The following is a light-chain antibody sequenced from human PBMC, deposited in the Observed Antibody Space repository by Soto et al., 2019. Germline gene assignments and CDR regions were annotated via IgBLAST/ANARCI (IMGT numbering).Light chain of an antibody. V-gene: IGLV2-14*01. CDR1: GSDIGGYNY. Sequence: QSALTQPASVSGSPGQSITISCTGTGSDIGGYNYVSWYQQHPGKAPKVMIYEVSNRPSGVSNRFSASKSGNTASLTISGLRAEDGADYHCTSYTSRSSVVFGGGTKLTVL. CDR3: TSYTSRSSVV. CDR2: EVS. J-gene: IGLJ2*01.